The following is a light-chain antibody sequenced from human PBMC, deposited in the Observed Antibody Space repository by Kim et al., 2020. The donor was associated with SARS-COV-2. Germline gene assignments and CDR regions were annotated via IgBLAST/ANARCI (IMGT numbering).Light chain of an antibody. J-gene: IGLJ3*02. CDR2: NIN. Sequence: GQRVTISCSGSSSNIGSSSVNWYQQLPGAAPKLLISNINLRPSGVPDRFSGSKSGTSASLAITGRQSEDEGDYYCAAWDDSLSGVMFGGGTQLTVL. CDR1: SSNIGSSS. V-gene: IGLV1-44*01. CDR3: AAWDDSLSGVM.